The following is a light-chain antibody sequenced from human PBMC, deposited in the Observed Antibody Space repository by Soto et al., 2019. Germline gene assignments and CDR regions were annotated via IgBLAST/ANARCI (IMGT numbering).Light chain of an antibody. CDR1: QNVGSDY. J-gene: IGKJ1*01. Sequence: EIVLTPSPGTLSLSPVERATLSCRASQNVGSDYLAWYQQKPGQAPRILIFGASGRATGIPDRFSGSGSGTDFTLTISRLEPEDFAVYYCQKYGSLSWTCGQGNKGDIK. CDR2: GAS. V-gene: IGKV3-20*01. CDR3: QKYGSLSWT.